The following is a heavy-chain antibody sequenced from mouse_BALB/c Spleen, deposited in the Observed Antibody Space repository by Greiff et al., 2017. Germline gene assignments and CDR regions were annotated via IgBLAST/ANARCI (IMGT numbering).Heavy chain of an antibody. CDR3: ARRCITAYAMDD. V-gene: IGHV14-3*02. J-gene: IGHJ4*01. CDR2: IDPANGNT. D-gene: IGHD1-2*01. Sequence: EVQLQQSGAELVKPGASVKLSCTASGFNIKDSYMHWVKQRPEQGLEWIGRIDPANGNTKYDPKFQGKATITADTSSNTAYLQLSSLTSEDTAVYYCARRCITAYAMDDWGQGTSVTVSS. CDR1: GFNIKDSY.